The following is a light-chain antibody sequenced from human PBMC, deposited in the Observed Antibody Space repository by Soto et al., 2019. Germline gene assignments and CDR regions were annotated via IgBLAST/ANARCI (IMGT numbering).Light chain of an antibody. Sequence: QSVLSQPASVSGSPGQSITISCTGTSSDVGGYNSLSWYQQHPGKVPKLMIYDVNNRPSGVSYRFSGSKSGNTASLTISGLQAEDEADYYCSSYTSSSTYVFGAGAEVTVL. V-gene: IGLV2-14*01. CDR2: DVN. CDR1: SSDVGGYNS. CDR3: SSYTSSSTYV. J-gene: IGLJ1*01.